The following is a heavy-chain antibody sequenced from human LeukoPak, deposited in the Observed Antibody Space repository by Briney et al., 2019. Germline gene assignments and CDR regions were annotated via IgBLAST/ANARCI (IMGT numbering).Heavy chain of an antibody. V-gene: IGHV3-66*01. Sequence: GGSLRLSCAASEFSVGSNYMTWVRQAPGKGLEWVSLIYSGGSTYYADSVKGRFTISRDNSKKTLYLQMNSLRAEDTAIYYCAKDYTGWGQGTLVTVSS. CDR1: EFSVGSNY. CDR2: IYSGGST. D-gene: IGHD3-16*01. J-gene: IGHJ4*02. CDR3: AKDYTG.